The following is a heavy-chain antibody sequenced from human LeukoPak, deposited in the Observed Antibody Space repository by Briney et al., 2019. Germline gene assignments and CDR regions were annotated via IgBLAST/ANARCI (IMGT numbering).Heavy chain of an antibody. Sequence: GGSLRLSCAASGFTFSSHWMHWVRQAPGRGLMWISRINSDGSTTTYADSVKGRFTISRDHAKNTLYLQMNSLRAEDMAVYYCARALSGTDDYWGQGTLVTVPS. CDR2: INSDGSTT. CDR1: GFTFSSHW. J-gene: IGHJ4*02. V-gene: IGHV3-74*01. CDR3: ARALSGTDDY. D-gene: IGHD2-15*01.